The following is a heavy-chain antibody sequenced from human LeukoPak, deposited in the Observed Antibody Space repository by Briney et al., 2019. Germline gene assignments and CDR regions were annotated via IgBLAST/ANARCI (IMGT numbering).Heavy chain of an antibody. Sequence: PGGSLRLSCTASGFTFSRYSMNWVRQAPGKGLEWLSYIRSDSTIIDYADSVKGRFTISRDNDKNSLFLEMHSLRADDTAVYYCARAGGGYPAPVPFDYWGLGTLVTVST. CDR3: ARAGGGYPAPVPFDY. D-gene: IGHD3-22*01. V-gene: IGHV3-48*01. CDR2: IRSDSTII. J-gene: IGHJ4*02. CDR1: GFTFSRYS.